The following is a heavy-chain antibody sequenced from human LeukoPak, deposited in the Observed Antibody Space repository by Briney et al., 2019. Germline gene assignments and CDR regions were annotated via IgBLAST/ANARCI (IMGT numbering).Heavy chain of an antibody. Sequence: PSETLSLTCTVSGGSISSYYWSWIRQPPGKGLEWIGYIYYSGSTNYNPSLKSRVTISVDTSKNQFSLKLSSVTAADTAVYYCARQLPYKTDHGAFDIWGQGTMVTVSS. V-gene: IGHV4-59*08. CDR2: IYYSGST. J-gene: IGHJ3*02. CDR3: ARQLPYKTDHGAFDI. D-gene: IGHD1-14*01. CDR1: GGSISSYY.